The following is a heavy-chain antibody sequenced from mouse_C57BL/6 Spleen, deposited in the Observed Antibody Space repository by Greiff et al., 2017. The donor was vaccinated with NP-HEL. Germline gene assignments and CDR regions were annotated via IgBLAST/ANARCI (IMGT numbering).Heavy chain of an antibody. J-gene: IGHJ1*03. D-gene: IGHD4-1*01. Sequence: VQLVESGAELVRPGTSVKVSCKASGYAFTNYLIEWVKQRPGQGLEWIGVINPGSGGTNYNEKFKGKATLTADKSSSTAYMQLSSLTSEDSAVYFCATGTGYFDVWGTGTTVTVSS. V-gene: IGHV1-54*01. CDR3: ATGTGYFDV. CDR1: GYAFTNYL. CDR2: INPGSGGT.